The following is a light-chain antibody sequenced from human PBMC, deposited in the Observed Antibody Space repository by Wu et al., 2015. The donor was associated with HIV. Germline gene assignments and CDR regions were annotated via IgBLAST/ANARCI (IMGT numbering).Light chain of an antibody. CDR2: VAS. V-gene: IGKV3-20*01. CDR3: QQYGSSLT. J-gene: IGKJ4*01. CDR1: QSVRSW. Sequence: EIVLTQSPATLSLSPGERATLSCRASQSVRSWLAWYQQKPNQAPKLLIYVASRRATGIPARFSGSGSGTDFTLTISSLETEDFAVYYCQQYGSSLTFGEGTKVEVK.